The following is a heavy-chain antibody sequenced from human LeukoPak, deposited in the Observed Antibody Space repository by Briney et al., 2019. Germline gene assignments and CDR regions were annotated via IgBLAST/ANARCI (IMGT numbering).Heavy chain of an antibody. Sequence: SETLSLTCTVSGGSISSYYWSWIRQPAGKGLEWIGYIYYSGNTNCNPALKSRVTMSVDTSKNQFSLKLSSVTAADTAVYYCARDKGGYYDSSGYLDYWGQGTLVTVSS. CDR1: GGSISSYY. J-gene: IGHJ4*02. D-gene: IGHD3-22*01. CDR2: IYYSGNT. V-gene: IGHV4-59*01. CDR3: ARDKGGYYDSSGYLDY.